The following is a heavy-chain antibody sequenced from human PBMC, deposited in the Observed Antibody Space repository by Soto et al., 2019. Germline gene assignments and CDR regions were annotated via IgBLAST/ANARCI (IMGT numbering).Heavy chain of an antibody. CDR2: TYYRSKWYN. CDR1: GDSVYSNSGA. Sequence: SPTHSLTCAIPGDSVYSNSGAWNWIKQSPSRGLEWLGRTYYRSKWYNDYAVSVKSRISINPDTSTNQFSLQLNSVTPGDTAVYYCARGYSGPGGYYNIMDVWGQGTTVTVSS. D-gene: IGHD3-10*01. CDR3: ARGYSGPGGYYNIMDV. J-gene: IGHJ6*02. V-gene: IGHV6-1*01.